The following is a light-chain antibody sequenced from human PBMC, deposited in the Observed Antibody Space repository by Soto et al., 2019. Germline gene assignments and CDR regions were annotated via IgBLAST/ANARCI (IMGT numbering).Light chain of an antibody. V-gene: IGKV3-15*01. J-gene: IGKJ1*01. CDR3: QQYNDWPPT. CDR2: GAS. CDR1: QRLSSN. Sequence: EVVMTQSPATLSVSPGERATLSCRASQRLSSNLAWYQQKPGQAPRLLIYGASTRATGIPARFSGSGSGTEFTITISSLQSEDFAVYYCQQYNDWPPTFGQGTKVEIK.